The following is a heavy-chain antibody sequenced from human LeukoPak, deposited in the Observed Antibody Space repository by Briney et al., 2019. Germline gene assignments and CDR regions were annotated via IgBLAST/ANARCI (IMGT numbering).Heavy chain of an antibody. CDR3: ARQLGVKDSSLVNF. D-gene: IGHD6-13*01. J-gene: IGHJ4*02. Sequence: PSETLSLTCTVSGGPISSSIYHWGWIRQTPGKGLEWIGCIYYSGSTYYNPSLKSRVTMSLDTSKNQFSLKLTSVTAADTAVYYCARQLGVKDSSLVNFWGQGTLVTVSS. CDR1: GGPISSSIYH. CDR2: IYYSGST. V-gene: IGHV4-39*01.